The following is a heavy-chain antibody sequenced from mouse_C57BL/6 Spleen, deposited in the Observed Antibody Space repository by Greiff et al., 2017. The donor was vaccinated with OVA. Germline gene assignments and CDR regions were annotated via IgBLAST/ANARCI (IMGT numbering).Heavy chain of an antibody. CDR2: IDPSDSET. CDR1: GYTFTSYW. CDR3: ARRGTIYYSHC. Sequence: QVQLQQPGAELVRPGSSVKLSCKASGYTFTSYWMHWVKQSPIQGLEWIGNIDPSDSETHYNQKFKDKATLTVDKSSSTAYMQLSSLTSEDSAVYYGARRGTIYYSHCCGQGATLTISS. V-gene: IGHV1-52*01. J-gene: IGHJ2*01.